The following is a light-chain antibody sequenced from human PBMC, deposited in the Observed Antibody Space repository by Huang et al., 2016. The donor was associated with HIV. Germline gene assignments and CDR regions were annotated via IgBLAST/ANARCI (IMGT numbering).Light chain of an antibody. V-gene: IGKV3-15*01. J-gene: IGKJ4*01. CDR1: RSVSTN. CDR3: HQYNNWLLS. Sequence: EIVMTQSPATLSVSPGQRVTLSCRANRSVSTNLAWYQQRHGPAPRLLIYGSSTRAPGIPALFSGSGSGTDFSLTISSLQSEDFVLYYCHQYNNWLLSFGGGTRV. CDR2: GSS.